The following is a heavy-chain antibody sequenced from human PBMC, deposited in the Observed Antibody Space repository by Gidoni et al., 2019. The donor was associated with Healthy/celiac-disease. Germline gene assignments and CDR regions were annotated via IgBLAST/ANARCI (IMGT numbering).Heavy chain of an antibody. V-gene: IGHV3-9*01. CDR2: MSWHSDII. Sequence: EVQLLASGGVLVPPGRSLRLSCAASGFTFVDYGMHWVRHSPGKGLECVEGMSWHSDIIGYGDSVKGRFTVSRDNAKKSLHLQMNSLRVEDTAVYYCAKDVLAVSSRGFDYWGQGTLVTVSS. CDR1: GFTFVDYG. CDR3: AKDVLAVSSRGFDY. D-gene: IGHD3-16*02. J-gene: IGHJ4*02.